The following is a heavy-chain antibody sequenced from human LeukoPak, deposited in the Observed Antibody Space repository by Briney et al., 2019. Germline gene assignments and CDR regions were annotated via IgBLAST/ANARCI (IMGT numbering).Heavy chain of an antibody. Sequence: SQTLSLTCTVSGASTNSHYWSWVRQTPLKGLEWIGQINYSGSTYYNPSLKSRVTLSIDTSKNQFSLRLSSVTAADTAVHYCARDIEEVGATLYFDYWGQGTQVTVSS. CDR3: ARDIEEVGATLYFDY. CDR1: GASTNSHY. CDR2: INYSGST. V-gene: IGHV4-59*11. D-gene: IGHD1-26*01. J-gene: IGHJ4*02.